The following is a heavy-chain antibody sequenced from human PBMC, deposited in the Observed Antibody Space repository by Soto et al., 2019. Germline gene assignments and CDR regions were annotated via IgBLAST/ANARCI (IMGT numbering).Heavy chain of an antibody. D-gene: IGHD3-9*01. V-gene: IGHV1-18*01. CDR1: GYTFTSYG. J-gene: IGHJ3*02. CDR3: ARTDILTGTGAFDI. CDR2: ISAYNGNT. Sequence: ASVKVSCKASGYTFTSYGISWVRQAPGQGLEWMGWISAYNGNTNYAQKLQGRVTMTTDTSTSTAYMELRSLRSDDTAVYYCARTDILTGTGAFDIWGQGTMVTVSS.